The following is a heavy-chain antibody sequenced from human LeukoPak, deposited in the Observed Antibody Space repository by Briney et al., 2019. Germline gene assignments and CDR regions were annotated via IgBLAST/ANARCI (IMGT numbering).Heavy chain of an antibody. D-gene: IGHD3-22*01. CDR2: ISAYNGNT. Sequence: ASVKVSCKASGYTFTSYGISWVRQAPGQGLEWMGWISAYNGNTNYAQELQGRVTMTTYTSTSTAYMELRSLRSDDTAVYYGARDLNYDSSGYYRIKYFQHWGQGTLVTVSS. V-gene: IGHV1-18*01. J-gene: IGHJ1*01. CDR1: GYTFTSYG. CDR3: ARDLNYDSSGYYRIKYFQH.